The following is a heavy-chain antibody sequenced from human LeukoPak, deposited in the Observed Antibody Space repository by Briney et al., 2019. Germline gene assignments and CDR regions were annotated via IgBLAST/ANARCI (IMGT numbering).Heavy chain of an antibody. J-gene: IGHJ4*02. CDR3: VRDHLFAFDY. CDR2: IGGNTGII. Sequence: PGGSLRLSCEASGSTFNIFSMNWVRQAPGKGLEWLSYIGGNTGIIWYADSVKGRFTISRDNAKNSLYLQMNSLGVEDTAVYFCVRDHLFAFDYWGRGALITVSS. V-gene: IGHV3-48*01. CDR1: GSTFNIFS.